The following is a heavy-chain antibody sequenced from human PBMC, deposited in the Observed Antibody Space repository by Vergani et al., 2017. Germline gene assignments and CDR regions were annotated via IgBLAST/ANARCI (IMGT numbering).Heavy chain of an antibody. D-gene: IGHD3-10*01. CDR3: ARDRGLSGSGREKPKNWFDP. V-gene: IGHV1-8*01. Sequence: QVQLVQSGAEVKKPGASVKVSCKASGYTFTSYDINWVRQATGQGLEWMGWMNPNSGNTGYAQKFQGRVTMTRNTSISTAYMELSRLRSDDTAVYYCARDRGLSGSGREKPKNWFDPWGQGTLVTVSS. CDR2: MNPNSGNT. J-gene: IGHJ5*02. CDR1: GYTFTSYD.